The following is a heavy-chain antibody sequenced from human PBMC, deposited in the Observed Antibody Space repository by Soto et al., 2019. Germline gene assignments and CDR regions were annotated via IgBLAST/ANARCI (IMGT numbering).Heavy chain of an antibody. Sequence: QVQLVQSGAEVKRPGSSVKVSCKASGDTFNFYSINWVRQAPGLGLEWMGRVNPIVSTSNYAQKFQGRDTMTANKSTSTAYMELSSLRSEDTAIYYCASIYGSGYRAFDYWGQGALVTVSS. D-gene: IGHD3-10*01. CDR1: GDTFNFYS. CDR3: ASIYGSGYRAFDY. CDR2: VNPIVSTS. V-gene: IGHV1-69*08. J-gene: IGHJ4*02.